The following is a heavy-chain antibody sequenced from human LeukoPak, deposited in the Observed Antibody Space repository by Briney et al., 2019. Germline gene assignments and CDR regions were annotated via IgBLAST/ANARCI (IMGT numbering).Heavy chain of an antibody. CDR2: LYTSGGST. J-gene: IGHJ4*02. Sequence: ASVKVSCKASGYTFTSYYMHWVRQAPGQGLEWMGILYTSGGSTRYAQKFQGRVTMTRDTSTSTVYMELSSLRSEDTAVYYCANLNHVNYWGQGTLVTVSS. CDR3: ANLNHVNY. CDR1: GYTFTSYY. V-gene: IGHV1-46*01.